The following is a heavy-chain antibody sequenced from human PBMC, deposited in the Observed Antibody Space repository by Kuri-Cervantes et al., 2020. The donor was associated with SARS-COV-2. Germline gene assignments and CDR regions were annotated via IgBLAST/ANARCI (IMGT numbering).Heavy chain of an antibody. J-gene: IGHJ3*02. CDR3: AKDREDIVVVPAAHSPDAFDI. Sequence: GESLKISCAASGFTFSSYSMNWVRQAPGKGLEWVAVISYDGSNKYYADSVKGRFTISRDNSKNTLYLQMNSLRAEDTAVYYCAKDREDIVVVPAAHSPDAFDIWGQGTMVTVSS. V-gene: IGHV3-30*18. CDR1: GFTFSSYS. CDR2: ISYDGSNK. D-gene: IGHD2-2*01.